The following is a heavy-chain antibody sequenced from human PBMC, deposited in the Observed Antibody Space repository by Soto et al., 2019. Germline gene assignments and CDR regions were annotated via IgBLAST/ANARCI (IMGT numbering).Heavy chain of an antibody. CDR2: IYSRGDT. Sequence: ETLSLTCSVSGGSMRSYYWNWLRQPAGKGLEWIGRIYSRGDTNYNPSVKSRVTMSVDTSKNEFSLRLNSVTAADTAVYYCAGIGEDVYYGMDVWGQGTTVTASS. V-gene: IGHV4-4*07. CDR3: AGIGEDVYYGMDV. J-gene: IGHJ6*02. CDR1: GGSMRSYY. D-gene: IGHD2-21*01.